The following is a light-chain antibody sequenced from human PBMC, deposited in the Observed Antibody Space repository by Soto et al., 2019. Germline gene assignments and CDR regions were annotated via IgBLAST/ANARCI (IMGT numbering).Light chain of an antibody. Sequence: QSVLTQPASVSGSPGQSITISCTGTSSDIGAYNYVSWYQQHPGKAPKLMIYDVNIRPSGVSNRFSGSKSGNTASLTLSGLRAEDEADYYCTSWTTSTTMIFGGGTQLTVL. CDR2: DVN. J-gene: IGLJ2*01. V-gene: IGLV2-14*03. CDR1: SSDIGAYNY. CDR3: TSWTTSTTMI.